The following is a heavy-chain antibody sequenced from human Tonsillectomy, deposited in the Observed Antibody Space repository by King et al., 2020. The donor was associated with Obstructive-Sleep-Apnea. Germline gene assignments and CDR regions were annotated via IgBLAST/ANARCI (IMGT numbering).Heavy chain of an antibody. J-gene: IGHJ4*02. CDR1: GFTFDDYA. CDR3: GKGDSSIAALGYLDF. Sequence: VQLVESGGVVVQPGGSLRLSCAASGFTFDDYAMDWVRQAPGKGLEWVSLISWDGSSTYYADSVKGRFTISRDNSKNSLYLQMNSLRAEDTALYYCGKGDSSIAALGYLDFWGQGTLVTVSS. D-gene: IGHD6-6*01. CDR2: ISWDGSST. V-gene: IGHV3-43D*03.